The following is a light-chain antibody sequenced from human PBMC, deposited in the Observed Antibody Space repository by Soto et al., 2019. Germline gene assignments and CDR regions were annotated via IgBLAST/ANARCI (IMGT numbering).Light chain of an antibody. J-gene: IGKJ1*01. CDR2: AAS. CDR1: QGINSY. CDR3: QQLNSYPRT. Sequence: DIQLTQSPSVLSASVGDRVTITCRASQGINSYLAWYQQKPWKVPKLLIYAASTLHSGVPSRFSGSGSGTEFTLTISSLQPEDFATYFCQQLNSYPRTFGQGTKVEI. V-gene: IGKV1-9*01.